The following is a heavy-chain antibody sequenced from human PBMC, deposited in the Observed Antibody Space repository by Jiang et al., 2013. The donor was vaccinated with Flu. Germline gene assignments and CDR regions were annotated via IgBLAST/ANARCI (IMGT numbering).Heavy chain of an antibody. CDR1: GYPFTTHA. D-gene: IGHD1-26*01. CDR2: INVGNGNT. Sequence: SVKVSCKASGYPFTTHAIHWVRQAPGQRLEWMGWINVGNGNTKYSQNFQGRVTITRDTSASTAYMELSSLRSEDSAVYYCARREVRHFDYWGQGTLVTVSS. V-gene: IGHV1-3*01. CDR3: ARREVRHFDY. J-gene: IGHJ4*02.